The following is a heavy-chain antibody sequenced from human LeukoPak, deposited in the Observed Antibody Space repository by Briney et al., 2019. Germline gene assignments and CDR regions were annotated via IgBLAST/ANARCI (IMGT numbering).Heavy chain of an antibody. CDR1: GFTFSGSA. CDR2: IRTKANSYAT. Sequence: SGGSLKLSCAASGFTFSGSAMHWVRQASGKGLEWVGRIRTKANSYATTYAASVKDRFTISRDDSKTMAYLQVNSLKSEDTAVYYCAARLVAVTGHDYWGQGTLVTVSS. J-gene: IGHJ4*02. V-gene: IGHV3-73*01. D-gene: IGHD1-20*01. CDR3: AARLVAVTGHDY.